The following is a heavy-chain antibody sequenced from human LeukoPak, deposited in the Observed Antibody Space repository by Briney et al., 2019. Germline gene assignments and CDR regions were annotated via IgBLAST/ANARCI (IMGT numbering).Heavy chain of an antibody. CDR1: GFTFSSYG. D-gene: IGHD6-13*01. Sequence: GRSLRLSCAASGFTFSSYGMHWVRQAPGKGPEWVAVIWYDGSNKYYADSVKGRFAISRDNSKNTLYLQMNSLRAEDTAVYYCARPILIAAAGFDYWGQGTLVTVSS. V-gene: IGHV3-33*01. CDR3: ARPILIAAAGFDY. J-gene: IGHJ4*02. CDR2: IWYDGSNK.